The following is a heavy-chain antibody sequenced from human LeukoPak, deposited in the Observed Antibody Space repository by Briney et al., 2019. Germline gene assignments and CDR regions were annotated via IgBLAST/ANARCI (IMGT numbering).Heavy chain of an antibody. D-gene: IGHD4-17*01. CDR1: GGSISSSSYY. V-gene: IGHV4-39*07. CDR3: ARSHDYGDYVGSSSWFDP. CDR2: IYYSGST. Sequence: PSETLSLTCTVSGGSISSSSYYWGWIRQPPGKGLEWIGSIYYSGSTYYNPSLKSRVTISVDTSKNQFSLKLSSVTAADTAVYYCARSHDYGDYVGSSSWFDPWGQGTLVTVSS. J-gene: IGHJ5*02.